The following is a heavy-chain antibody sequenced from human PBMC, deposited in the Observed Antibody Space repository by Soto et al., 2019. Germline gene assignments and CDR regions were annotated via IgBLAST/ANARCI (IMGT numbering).Heavy chain of an antibody. V-gene: IGHV3-33*01. CDR3: ARWGNWKVADN. J-gene: IGHJ4*02. CDR1: GFTFSSHG. D-gene: IGHD3-16*01. CDR2: IWYDGSNK. Sequence: QVQLVESGGGVVQPGRSLRLSCAASGFTFSSHGMHWVRQAPDKGLEWVGVIWYDGSNKYYADSVKGRFTISRDNSNNMLYLEMNRLRVEDTAIYYCARWGNWKVADNWGQGTLVTVSS.